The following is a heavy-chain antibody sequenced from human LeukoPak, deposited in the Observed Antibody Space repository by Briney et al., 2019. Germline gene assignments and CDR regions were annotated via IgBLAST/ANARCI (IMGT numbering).Heavy chain of an antibody. D-gene: IGHD1-26*01. CDR1: GYTFTSYG. Sequence: ASVKVSCKASGYTFTSYGISWVRQAPGQGLEWMGWISAYNGDTNYAQKLQGRVTMTTDTSTSTAYMELRSLRSDDTAVYYCARDRELLTYFDYWGQGTLVTVSS. CDR2: ISAYNGDT. V-gene: IGHV1-18*01. CDR3: ARDRELLTYFDY. J-gene: IGHJ4*02.